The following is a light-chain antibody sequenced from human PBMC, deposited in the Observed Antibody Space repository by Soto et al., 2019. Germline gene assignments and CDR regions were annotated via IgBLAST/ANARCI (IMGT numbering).Light chain of an antibody. CDR3: AAWDDSLNGRYV. V-gene: IGLV1-44*01. Sequence: QSVLTQPPSESGTPGQRVTISCSGSNSNIGSNTVNWFQQLPGTAPKLLIHSNNQRPSGVPDRFSGSKSGTSASLAIIGLQSEDEADYYCAAWDDSLNGRYVFGTGTKVTVL. CDR2: SNN. J-gene: IGLJ1*01. CDR1: NSNIGSNT.